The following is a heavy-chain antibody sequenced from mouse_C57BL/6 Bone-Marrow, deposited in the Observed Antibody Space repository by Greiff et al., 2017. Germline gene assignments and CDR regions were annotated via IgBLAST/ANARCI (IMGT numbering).Heavy chain of an antibody. CDR1: GYTFTSYW. V-gene: IGHV1-64*01. CDR2: IHPNSGST. D-gene: IGHD2-14*01. CDR3: ARLGYFGRFAY. J-gene: IGHJ3*01. Sequence: QVQLKQPGAELVKPGASVKLSCKASGYTFTSYWMHWVKQRPGQGLEWIGMIHPNSGSTNYNEKFKSKATLTVAKSSSTAYMQLSSLTSEDSAVYYCARLGYFGRFAYGGQGTLVTVSA.